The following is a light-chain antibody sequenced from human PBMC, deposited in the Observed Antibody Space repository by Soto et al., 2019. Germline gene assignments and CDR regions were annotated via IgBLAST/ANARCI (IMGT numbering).Light chain of an antibody. V-gene: IGKV1-39*01. Sequence: DIQMTQSPSSLSASVGDRVTITCRASQSISSYLNWYQQKPGKAPKLLIYAASSLQSRVPSRFSGSGSGTDFTLTISSLQPEDCATYYCQQSYSTLYTFGQGTKLEIK. CDR3: QQSYSTLYT. CDR1: QSISSY. J-gene: IGKJ2*01. CDR2: AAS.